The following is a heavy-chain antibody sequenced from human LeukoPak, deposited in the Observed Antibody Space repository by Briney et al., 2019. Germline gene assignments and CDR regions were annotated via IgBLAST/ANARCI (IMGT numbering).Heavy chain of an antibody. J-gene: IGHJ4*02. D-gene: IGHD3-10*01. V-gene: IGHV4-59*08. CDR2: IYYTGRT. CDR3: AGRRITMVREEDY. Sequence: SETLSLTCTVSGGSISYYYWTWLRQSPGKGLEWIGQIYYTGRTYYNPSLERRVTISLDTSRIQFSLKLSSVTAADTAVYYCAGRRITMVREEDYWGQGTLVTVSS. CDR1: GGSISYYY.